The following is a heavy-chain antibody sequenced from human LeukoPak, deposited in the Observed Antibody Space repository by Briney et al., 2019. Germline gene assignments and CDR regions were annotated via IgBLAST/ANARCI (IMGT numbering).Heavy chain of an antibody. Sequence: GGSLRLSCTASGFTFGDYAMSWFRQAPGKGLEWVSAISGSGGSTYYADSVKGRFTISRDNSKNTLYLQMNSLRAEDTAVYYCAKDPTYYYGSGSYGDAFDIWGQGTMVTVSS. D-gene: IGHD3-10*01. CDR3: AKDPTYYYGSGSYGDAFDI. V-gene: IGHV3-23*01. CDR1: GFTFGDYA. CDR2: ISGSGGST. J-gene: IGHJ3*02.